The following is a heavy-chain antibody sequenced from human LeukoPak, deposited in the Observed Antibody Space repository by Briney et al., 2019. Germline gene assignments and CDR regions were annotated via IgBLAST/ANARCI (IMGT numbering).Heavy chain of an antibody. V-gene: IGHV3-21*01. Sequence: PGGSLRLSCAASGFTFSSYSMNWVRQAPGKGLEWVSSISSSSSYIYYADSVKGRFTISRDNAKNSLYLQMNSLRAEDTAVYYCARGSPYCSSTSCYGVYFDYWGQGTLVTVSS. CDR1: GFTFSSYS. D-gene: IGHD2-2*01. CDR2: ISSSSSYI. CDR3: ARGSPYCSSTSCYGVYFDY. J-gene: IGHJ4*02.